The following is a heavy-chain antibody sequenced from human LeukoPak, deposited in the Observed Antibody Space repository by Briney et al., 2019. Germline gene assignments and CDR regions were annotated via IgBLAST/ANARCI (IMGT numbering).Heavy chain of an antibody. D-gene: IGHD4-17*01. J-gene: IGHJ6*02. CDR2: IYYTGTT. CDR3: ATATTNDYGDYYYYYGMDV. CDR1: GGSISGTYY. V-gene: IGHV4-59*12. Sequence: PSETLSLTCTVSGGSISGTYYWSWIRQPPGKGLEWIGYIYYTGTTDSNPSLKSRVTISLDTSKNQFSLNLSSVTAADTAVYYCATATTNDYGDYYYYYGMDVWGQGTTVTVSS.